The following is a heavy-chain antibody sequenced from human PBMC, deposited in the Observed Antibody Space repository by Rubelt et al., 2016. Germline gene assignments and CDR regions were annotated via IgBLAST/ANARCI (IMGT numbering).Heavy chain of an antibody. D-gene: IGHD3-22*01. Sequence: QVQLQQWGAGLLKPSGTLSLTCAVSGGSISSSNWWSWVRQPPGKGMEWIGEIYHSGSTNYNPSPKVRVTISVDKSKNQLSLKLSSGTAAETAWYYCATLYYYDSSGYLSDYWGQGTLVTVSS. CDR3: ATLYYYDSSGYLSDY. CDR2: IYHSGST. J-gene: IGHJ4*02. CDR1: GGSISSSNW. V-gene: IGHV4-4*02.